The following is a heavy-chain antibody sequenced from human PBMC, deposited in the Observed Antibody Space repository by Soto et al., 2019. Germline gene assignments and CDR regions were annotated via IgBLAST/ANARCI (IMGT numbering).Heavy chain of an antibody. D-gene: IGHD4-17*01. CDR1: GFTFSSYS. Sequence: EVQLVESGGGLVKPGGSLRLSCAASGFTFSSYSMNWVRQAPGKGLEWVSSISSSSSYIYYADSVKGRFTISRDNAKNSLYLQMNSLRAEDTAVYYCARARTVTRDAFDIWGQGTMVTVSS. CDR3: ARARTVTRDAFDI. V-gene: IGHV3-21*01. CDR2: ISSSSSYI. J-gene: IGHJ3*02.